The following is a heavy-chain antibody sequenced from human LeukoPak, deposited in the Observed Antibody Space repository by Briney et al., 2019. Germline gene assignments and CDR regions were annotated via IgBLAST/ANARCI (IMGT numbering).Heavy chain of an antibody. CDR1: GGSISSYY. CDR3: ARGYCSSTSCHYAIDY. Sequence: SETLSLTCTVSGGSISSYYWSWIRQPPGKGLEWIGYIYYSGSTNYNPSLKSRVTISVDTSKNQFSLKLSSVTAADTAVYYCARGYCSSTSCHYAIDYWGQGTLVTVSS. CDR2: IYYSGST. V-gene: IGHV4-59*01. J-gene: IGHJ4*02. D-gene: IGHD2-2*01.